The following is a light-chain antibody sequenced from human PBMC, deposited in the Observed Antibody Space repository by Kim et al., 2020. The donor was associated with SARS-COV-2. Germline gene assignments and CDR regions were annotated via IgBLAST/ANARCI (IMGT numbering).Light chain of an antibody. CDR1: KLGDKY. CDR2: QDS. Sequence: VAPGQTDSITCSGDKLGDKYACWYQQKPGQSPVLVIYQDSKRPSGIPERFSGSNSGNTATLTISGTQAMDEADYYCQAWDSSTAVVFGGGTQLTVL. J-gene: IGLJ2*01. CDR3: QAWDSSTAVV. V-gene: IGLV3-1*01.